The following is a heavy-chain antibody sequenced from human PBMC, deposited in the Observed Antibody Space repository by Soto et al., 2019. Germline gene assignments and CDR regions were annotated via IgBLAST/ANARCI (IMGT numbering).Heavy chain of an antibody. V-gene: IGHV1-69*02. J-gene: IGHJ4*02. D-gene: IGHD4-17*01. Sequence: QVQLVQSGAEVKKPGSSVKVSCKASGGTFSSYTISWLRQAPGQGLEWMGRIIPTLGIANYAQKFQGRVTITADKSTSTAYMELSSLRSEDTAVYYCAGEGYGDYEVYWGQGTLVTVSS. CDR3: AGEGYGDYEVY. CDR1: GGTFSSYT. CDR2: IIPTLGIA.